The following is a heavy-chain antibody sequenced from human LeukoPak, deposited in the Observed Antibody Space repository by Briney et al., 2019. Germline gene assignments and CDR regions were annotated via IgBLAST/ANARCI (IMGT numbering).Heavy chain of an antibody. V-gene: IGHV3-23*01. D-gene: IGHD6-13*01. CDR3: ARSTVTVAAAGIDY. CDR2: ISGSGDRT. CDR1: GFTFSSYA. J-gene: IGHJ4*02. Sequence: GGSLRLSCAASGFTFSSYALGWVRQPPGKGLEWVSAISGSGDRTYYADPVRGRFTISRDGSRNTLFLQMNSLRVEDTAVYYCARSTVTVAAAGIDYWGQGTLVTVSS.